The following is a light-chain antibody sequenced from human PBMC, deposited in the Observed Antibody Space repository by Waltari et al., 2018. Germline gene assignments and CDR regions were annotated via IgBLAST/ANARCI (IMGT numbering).Light chain of an antibody. CDR1: KSVSSW. CDR3: QQYNSYSQT. Sequence: DIQMTQSPSTLSASVGDRVTITCRASKSVSSWLAWYQQKPGKAPKLLINDASSLESGVPSRFSGSGSGTEFTLTITSLQPDDFATYYCQQYNSYSQTFGQGTKVEIK. CDR2: DAS. J-gene: IGKJ1*01. V-gene: IGKV1-5*01.